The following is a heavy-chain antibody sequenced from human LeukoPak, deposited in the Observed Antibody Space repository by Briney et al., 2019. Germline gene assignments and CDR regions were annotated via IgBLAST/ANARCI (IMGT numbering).Heavy chain of an antibody. J-gene: IGHJ6*02. CDR2: IYYSGST. CDR3: ARDRAVTVRSPYSSSWDGMDV. Sequence: SETLSLTCTVSGGSISSGGYYWSWIRQHPGKGLEWIGYIYYSGSTYYNPSLKSRVTISVDTSKNQFSLKLSSVTAADTAVYYCARDRAVTVRSPYSSSWDGMDVWGQGTTVTVSS. V-gene: IGHV4-31*03. D-gene: IGHD6-13*01. CDR1: GGSISSGGYY.